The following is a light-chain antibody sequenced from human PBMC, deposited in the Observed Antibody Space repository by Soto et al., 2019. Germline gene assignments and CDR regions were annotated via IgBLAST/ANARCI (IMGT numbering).Light chain of an antibody. J-gene: IGKJ4*01. CDR2: DAS. Sequence: DLQMTQSPSSLSASVGDSVPITCQASPDISNYLNWYQQKPGKAPKLLLYDASNLETGVPSRFSGSGSGTDLTFTISSLQPEDIATYYCQQYENLPPLTFGGGTKGESK. CDR1: PDISNY. CDR3: QQYENLPPLT. V-gene: IGKV1-33*01.